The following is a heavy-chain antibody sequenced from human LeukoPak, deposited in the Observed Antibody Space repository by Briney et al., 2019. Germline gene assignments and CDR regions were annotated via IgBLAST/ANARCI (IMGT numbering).Heavy chain of an antibody. CDR1: GYTFTGYY. CDR3: ARGRHDYLVDY. J-gene: IGHJ4*02. D-gene: IGHD4-11*01. V-gene: IGHV1-8*02. CDR2: MNPNSGNT. Sequence: GASVKVSCKASGYTFTGYYMHWVRQAPGQGLEWMGWMNPNSGNTGYAQKFQGRVTMTRNTSISTAYMELSSLRSEDTAVYYCARGRHDYLVDYWGQGTLVTVSS.